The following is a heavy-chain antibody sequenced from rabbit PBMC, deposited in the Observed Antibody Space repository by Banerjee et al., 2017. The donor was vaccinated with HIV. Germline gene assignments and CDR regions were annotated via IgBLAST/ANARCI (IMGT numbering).Heavy chain of an antibody. Sequence: QSLEESGGGLVQPEGSLTLTCTASGFSISRSYYMGWVRQAPGKGLEWIACIDTHSSGSTYYANWAQGRFTISKTSSTTVTLQMTSLTAADTATYFCARDLAGVIGWNFNLWGPGTLVTVS. J-gene: IGHJ4*01. CDR3: ARDLAGVIGWNFNL. CDR2: IDTHSSGST. D-gene: IGHD4-1*01. V-gene: IGHV1S40*01. CDR1: GFSISRSYY.